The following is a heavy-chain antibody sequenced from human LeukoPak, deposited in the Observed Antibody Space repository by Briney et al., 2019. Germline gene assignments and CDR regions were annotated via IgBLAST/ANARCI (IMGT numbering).Heavy chain of an antibody. Sequence: PSETLSLTCTVSGGSISSYYWSWIRQPAGKGLEWIGRIYTSGSTNYNPSLKSRVTMSVDTSKNQFSLKLSSVTAADTAVYYCARESAYSGSYYRYYYYGIDVWGQGTTVTVSS. V-gene: IGHV4-4*07. D-gene: IGHD1-26*01. CDR2: IYTSGST. CDR3: ARESAYSGSYYRYYYYGIDV. J-gene: IGHJ6*02. CDR1: GGSISSYY.